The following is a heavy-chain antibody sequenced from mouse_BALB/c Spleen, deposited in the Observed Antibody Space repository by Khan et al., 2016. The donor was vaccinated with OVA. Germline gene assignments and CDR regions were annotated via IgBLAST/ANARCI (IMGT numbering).Heavy chain of an antibody. V-gene: IGHV5-6*01. D-gene: IGHD1-1*01. J-gene: IGHJ3*01. CDR2: INTGGDYI. Sequence: EVELVESGGDLVKPGGSLKLSCAASGFTFSTYAMSWVRQTPDKRLEWVATINTGGDYIYYPYSVKGRFTISRDNAKNTLYLQMSSLRSEDTAMYYCARHNYGPFAYWGQGTLVTVSA. CDR3: ARHNYGPFAY. CDR1: GFTFSTYA.